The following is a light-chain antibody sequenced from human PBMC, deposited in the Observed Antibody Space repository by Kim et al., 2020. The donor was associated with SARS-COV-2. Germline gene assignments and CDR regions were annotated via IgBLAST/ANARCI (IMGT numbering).Light chain of an antibody. CDR1: TNNVGNQG. CDR3: SAWDSSLGAWV. J-gene: IGLJ3*02. CDR2: RDS. Sequence: RPADTLTCTGNTNNVGNQGAAWLQQHHGHPPKLLSYRDSNRPSGISERLSASRSGNTASLTITGLQPEDEADYYCSAWDSSLGAWVFGGGTQLTVL. V-gene: IGLV10-54*01.